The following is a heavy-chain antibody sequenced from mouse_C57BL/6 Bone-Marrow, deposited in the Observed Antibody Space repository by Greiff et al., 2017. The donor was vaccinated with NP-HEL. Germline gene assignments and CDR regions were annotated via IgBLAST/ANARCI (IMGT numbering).Heavy chain of an antibody. D-gene: IGHD1-1*01. CDR3: AFWGGSRAYAMDY. CDR2: ILPGSGST. V-gene: IGHV1-9*01. Sequence: QVQLKQSGAELMKPGASVKLSCKATGYTFTGYWIEWVKQRPGHGLEWIGEILPGSGSTNYNEKFKGKATFTADTSSNTAYMQLSSLTTEDSAIYYCAFWGGSRAYAMDYRGQGTSVTVAS. CDR1: GYTFTGYW. J-gene: IGHJ4*01.